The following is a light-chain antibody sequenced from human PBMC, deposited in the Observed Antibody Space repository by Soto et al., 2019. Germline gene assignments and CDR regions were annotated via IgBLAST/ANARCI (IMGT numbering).Light chain of an antibody. CDR3: CSYADSNNV. V-gene: IGLV2-8*01. Sequence: QSALTQPPSASGSPGQSVTISCTGTSSDVGGYNYVSWYQQHPGKAPKLMIYEVSKRPSGVPDRFSGSKSGNTASLTVSGLQAEDEADYYCCSYADSNNVFGPGTKLTVL. CDR1: SSDVGGYNY. CDR2: EVS. J-gene: IGLJ1*01.